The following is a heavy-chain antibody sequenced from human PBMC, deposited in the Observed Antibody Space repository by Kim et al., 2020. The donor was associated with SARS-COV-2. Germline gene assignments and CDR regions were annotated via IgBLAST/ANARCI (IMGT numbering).Heavy chain of an antibody. V-gene: IGHV3-74*01. J-gene: IGHJ5*01. CDR3: SRDTFGPEDS. D-gene: IGHD3-3*01. Sequence: YGESVRGRFTISKDSAKNMLFLHMNSLTVEDTAVYFCSRDTFGPEDSWGQGTLVTVSS.